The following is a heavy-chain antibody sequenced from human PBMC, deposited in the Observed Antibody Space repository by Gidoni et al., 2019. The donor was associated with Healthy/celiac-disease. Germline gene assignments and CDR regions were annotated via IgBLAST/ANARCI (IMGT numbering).Heavy chain of an antibody. CDR1: GFTFSSYA. Sequence: QVQLVESGGGVVQPGRSLRLSCAASGFTFSSYAMHWVRQAPGKGLEWVAVISYEGSNKYYADSVKGRFTISRDNSKNTLYLQMNSLRAEDTAVYYCARDDNYFWYYFDYWGQGTLVTVSS. J-gene: IGHJ4*02. D-gene: IGHD3-3*01. V-gene: IGHV3-30*01. CDR3: ARDDNYFWYYFDY. CDR2: ISYEGSNK.